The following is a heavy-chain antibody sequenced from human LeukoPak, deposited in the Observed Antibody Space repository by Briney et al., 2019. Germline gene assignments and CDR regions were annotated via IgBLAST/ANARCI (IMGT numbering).Heavy chain of an antibody. V-gene: IGHV3-23*01. CDR3: AREGYYNVYYYYGMDV. J-gene: IGHJ6*02. D-gene: IGHD3-9*01. CDR2: ISDNGGRA. CDR1: GFAFSAYD. Sequence: GGSLRLSCATSGFAFSAYDMTWVRQAPGKGLEWVSAISDNGGRAYYADSVRGRFTVSRDNSKNTLHLQMNILRAEDTAVYYCAREGYYNVYYYYGMDVWGQGTTVTVSS.